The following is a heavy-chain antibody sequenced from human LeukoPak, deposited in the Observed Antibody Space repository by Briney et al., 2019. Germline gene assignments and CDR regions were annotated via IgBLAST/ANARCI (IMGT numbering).Heavy chain of an antibody. CDR1: GYTFTGYY. V-gene: IGHV1-2*02. CDR2: IIPNSGGT. J-gene: IGHJ5*02. Sequence: ASVKVSCKASGYTFTGYYMHWVRQAPGQGLEWMGWIIPNSGGTNYAQKFQGRVTMTRDTSISTAYMELSRLRSDDTAVYYCARDHGDIVVVPAAIGDDPWGQGTLVTVSS. D-gene: IGHD2-2*02. CDR3: ARDHGDIVVVPAAIGDDP.